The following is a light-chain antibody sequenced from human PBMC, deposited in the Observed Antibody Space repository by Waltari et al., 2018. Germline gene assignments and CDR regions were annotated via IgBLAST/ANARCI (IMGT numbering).Light chain of an antibody. Sequence: DIVLTQSPDSLPVSLGERATINCKSSQNILYNSNNKNYLAWYQQKPGQPPKLLIYWASTRQFGVPERFSGSGSGTEFALTISSLQPDDFATYYCQQYRDYPLTFGGGTNLEIK. J-gene: IGKJ4*01. CDR2: WAS. CDR1: QNILYNSNNKNY. CDR3: QQYRDYPLT. V-gene: IGKV4-1*01.